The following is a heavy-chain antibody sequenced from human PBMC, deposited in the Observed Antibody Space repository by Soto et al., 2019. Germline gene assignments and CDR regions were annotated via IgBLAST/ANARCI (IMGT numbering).Heavy chain of an antibody. CDR1: GFTFSSYA. J-gene: IGHJ6*02. CDR3: AGGDCVSTSCSAFYGMDV. Sequence: GGSLRLSCAASGFTFSSYAMNWVRQAPGKGLEWVSLISGTGSTKYYADSVKGRFTISRDNSKNTMYLEMNSLRAEDTAMYYCAGGDCVSTSCSAFYGMDVWGQGTTVTVSS. V-gene: IGHV3-23*01. D-gene: IGHD2-2*01. CDR2: ISGTGSTK.